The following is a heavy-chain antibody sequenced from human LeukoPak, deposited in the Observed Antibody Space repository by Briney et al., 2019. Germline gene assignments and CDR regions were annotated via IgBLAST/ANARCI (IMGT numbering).Heavy chain of an antibody. CDR3: ARDSSLSSSWLIPGYYMDV. CDR1: GGSISSYY. V-gene: IGHV4-4*07. J-gene: IGHJ6*03. Sequence: SETLSLTCTVSGGSISSYYWSWIRQPAGKGLEWIWRIYTSGSTNYNPSLKSRVTMSVDTSKNQFSLKLSSVTAADTAVYYCARDSSLSSSWLIPGYYMDVWGKGTTVTVSS. D-gene: IGHD6-13*01. CDR2: IYTSGST.